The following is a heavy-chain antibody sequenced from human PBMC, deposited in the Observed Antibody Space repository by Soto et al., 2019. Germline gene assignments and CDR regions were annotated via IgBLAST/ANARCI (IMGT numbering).Heavy chain of an antibody. V-gene: IGHV4-59*01. Sequence: PSETLSLTCTVSGGSISSYYWSWIRQPPGKGLEWIGYIYYSGSTNYNPSIKSRVTISVDTSKNQFSLKLSSVTAADTAVYYCARHWLGCYYVSSGYRWPGYYYGMDVWGQGTTVTVSS. J-gene: IGHJ6*02. CDR1: GGSISSYY. D-gene: IGHD3-22*01. CDR3: ARHWLGCYYVSSGYRWPGYYYGMDV. CDR2: IYYSGST.